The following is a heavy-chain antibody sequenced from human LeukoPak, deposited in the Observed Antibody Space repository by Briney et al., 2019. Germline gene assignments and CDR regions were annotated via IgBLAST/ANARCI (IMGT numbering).Heavy chain of an antibody. CDR3: ARHGSYYYGSGGVSN. Sequence: KPSETLSLTCTVSGYSISSGYYWSWIRPPPGKGLEWIGEINHSGSTNYNPSLKSRVTISVDTSKNQFSLKLSSVTAADTAVYYCARHGSYYYGSGGVSNWGQGTLVTVSS. CDR2: INHSGST. CDR1: GYSISSGYY. J-gene: IGHJ4*02. V-gene: IGHV4-38-2*02. D-gene: IGHD3-10*01.